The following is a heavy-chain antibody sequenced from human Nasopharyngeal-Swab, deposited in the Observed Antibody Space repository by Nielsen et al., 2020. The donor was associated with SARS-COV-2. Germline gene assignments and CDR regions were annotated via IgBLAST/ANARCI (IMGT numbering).Heavy chain of an antibody. CDR2: INHSGST. CDR3: ARGLSGVVPAPILGLGPYYYFYYMDV. V-gene: IGHV4-34*01. D-gene: IGHD2-2*01. CDR1: GVSITSQY. J-gene: IGHJ6*03. Sequence: SETLSLTCTVSGVSITSQYWSWIRQPPGKGLEWIGEINHSGSTHYNPSLKSRVTISVDTSKSQFSLKLTSVTAADTSVYYCARGLSGVVPAPILGLGPYYYFYYMDVWGKGTTVTVSS.